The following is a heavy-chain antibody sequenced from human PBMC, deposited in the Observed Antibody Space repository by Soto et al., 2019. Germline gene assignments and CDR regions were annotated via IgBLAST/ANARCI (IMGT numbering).Heavy chain of an antibody. J-gene: IGHJ3*02. CDR1: GFTFSSYG. CDR3: AKRWMEPMIVVPNDAFDI. CDR2: ISYDGSNK. Sequence: PGGSLRLSCAASGFTFSSYGMHWVRQAPGKGLEWVAVISYDGSNKYYADSVKGRFTISRDNSKNTLYLQMNSLRAEDTAVYYCAKRWMEPMIVVPNDAFDIWGQGTMVTVSS. V-gene: IGHV3-30*18. D-gene: IGHD3-22*01.